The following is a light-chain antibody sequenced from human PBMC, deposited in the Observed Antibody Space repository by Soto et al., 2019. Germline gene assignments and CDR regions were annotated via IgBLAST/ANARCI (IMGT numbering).Light chain of an antibody. Sequence: DIQMTQSPSSLSASVGDRVTITCQASQDISNYLNWYQQKPVKAPKLLIYDASNLETGVPSRFSGSRSGTDFTFTISNLQPEDIATYYCQQYDNLPSITFGQGTRREIK. V-gene: IGKV1-33*01. CDR2: DAS. CDR1: QDISNY. CDR3: QQYDNLPSIT. J-gene: IGKJ5*01.